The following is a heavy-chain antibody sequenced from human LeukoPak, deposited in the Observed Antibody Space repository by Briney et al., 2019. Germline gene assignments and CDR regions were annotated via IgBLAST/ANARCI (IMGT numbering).Heavy chain of an antibody. CDR2: IYYSGST. D-gene: IGHD6-19*01. CDR3: ARSDRTSSGWVSGFDY. V-gene: IGHV4-59*01. CDR1: GGSISPYY. Sequence: KTSETLSLTCTVSGGSISPYYWSWIRQPPGKELEWIGYIYYSGSTNYNPSLKSRVTISVDTSKNQFSLKLSSVTAADTAVYYCARSDRTSSGWVSGFDYWGQGTLVTVSS. J-gene: IGHJ4*02.